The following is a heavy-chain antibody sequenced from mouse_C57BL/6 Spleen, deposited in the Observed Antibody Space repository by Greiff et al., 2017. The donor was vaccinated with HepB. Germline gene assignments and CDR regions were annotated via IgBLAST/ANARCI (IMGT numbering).Heavy chain of an antibody. D-gene: IGHD1-1*01. CDR3: TTTVVAHWYFDV. CDR2: ISGGGGNT. J-gene: IGHJ1*03. CDR1: GFTFSSYT. Sequence: EVHLVESGGGLVKPGGSLKLSCAASGFTFSSYTMSWVRQTPEKRLEWVATISGGGGNTYYPDSVKGRFTISRDNAKNTLYLQMSSLRSEDTALYYCTTTVVAHWYFDVWGTGTTVTVSS. V-gene: IGHV5-9*01.